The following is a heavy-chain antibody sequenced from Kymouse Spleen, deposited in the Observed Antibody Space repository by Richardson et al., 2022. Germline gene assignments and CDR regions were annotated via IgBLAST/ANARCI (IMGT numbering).Heavy chain of an antibody. CDR3: ARASGDYYYYYGMDV. V-gene: IGHV3-13*01. D-gene: IGHD3-10*01,IGHD6-6*01. Sequence: EVQLVESGGGLVQPGGSLRLSCAASGFTFSSYDMHWVRQATGKGLEWVSAIGTAGDTYYPGSVKGRFTISRENAKNSLYLQMNSLRAGDTAVYYCARASGDYYYYYGMDVWGQGTTVTVSS. CDR2: IGTAGDT. J-gene: IGHJ6*02. CDR1: GFTFSSYD.